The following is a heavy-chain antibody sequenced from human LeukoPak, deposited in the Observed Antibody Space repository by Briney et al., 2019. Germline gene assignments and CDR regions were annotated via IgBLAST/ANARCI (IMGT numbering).Heavy chain of an antibody. D-gene: IGHD6-6*01. CDR2: IYYSGST. CDR3: ARHEAITARPWFDY. J-gene: IGHJ4*02. V-gene: IGHV4-39*01. CDR1: GGSIINNAYY. Sequence: SETLSLTCTVSGGSIINNAYYWGWIRQPPGKGLEWIGGIYYSGSTYYNPSLKSRVTIFVGASKNQFSLRLGSVTAADTAVYYCARHEAITARPWFDYWGQGTLVTVSS.